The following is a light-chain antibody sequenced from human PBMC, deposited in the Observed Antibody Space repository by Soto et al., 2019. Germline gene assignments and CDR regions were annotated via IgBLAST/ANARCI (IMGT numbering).Light chain of an antibody. J-gene: IGKJ2*01. V-gene: IGKV1-39*01. CDR1: QSISNS. CDR2: AAS. Sequence: EIQMTQSPSSLSASVGDRVTITCRASQSISNSLNWYQQKPGKAPNLLIYAASRLQSGVPSRFSGSGSGTDFTLTISSLQPEDFATFYCQQSDSTPRTFGQGTKLEIK. CDR3: QQSDSTPRT.